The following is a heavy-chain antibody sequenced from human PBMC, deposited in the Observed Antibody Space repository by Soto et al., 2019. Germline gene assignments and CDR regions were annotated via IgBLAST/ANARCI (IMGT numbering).Heavy chain of an antibody. V-gene: IGHV4-59*01. D-gene: IGHD4-4*01. J-gene: IGHJ5*02. Sequence: PLETLSLTCTVSGGSISSYYWSWIRQPPGKGLEWIGYIYYSGSTNYNPSLKSRVTISVDTSKNQFSLKLSSVTAADTAVYYCARTLSNYRGFDPWGQGTLVTVSS. CDR1: GGSISSYY. CDR2: IYYSGST. CDR3: ARTLSNYRGFDP.